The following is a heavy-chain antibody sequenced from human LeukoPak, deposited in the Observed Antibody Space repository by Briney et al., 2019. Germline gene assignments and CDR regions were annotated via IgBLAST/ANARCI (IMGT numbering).Heavy chain of an antibody. V-gene: IGHV3-7*03. J-gene: IGHJ4*02. D-gene: IGHD6-13*01. Sequence: PGGSLRLSCAASGFTFSRYALHWVRQAPGKGLEWVANIRQDGDTKYYVDSVKGRFTISRDNAMNSLYLQMNSLRAEDTAIYYCARSLPYGTTWYGRSDFWGQGTLVTVSS. CDR3: ARSLPYGTTWYGRSDF. CDR1: GFTFSRYA. CDR2: IRQDGDTK.